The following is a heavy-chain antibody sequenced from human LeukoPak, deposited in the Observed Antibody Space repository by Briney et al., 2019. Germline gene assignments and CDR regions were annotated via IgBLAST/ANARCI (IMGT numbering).Heavy chain of an antibody. J-gene: IGHJ4*02. Sequence: SETLSLTCAVYGGSFSGYYWSWIRQPPGKGLEWIGEINHSGSTNYNPSLKSRVTISVDTSKNQFSLKLSSVTAGDTAVYYCASSSSSWYRVFDYWGQGTLVTVSS. D-gene: IGHD6-13*01. V-gene: IGHV4-34*01. CDR2: INHSGST. CDR1: GGSFSGYY. CDR3: ASSSSSWYRVFDY.